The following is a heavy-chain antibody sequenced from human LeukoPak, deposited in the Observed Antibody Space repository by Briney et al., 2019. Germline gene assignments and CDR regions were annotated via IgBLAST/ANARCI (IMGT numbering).Heavy chain of an antibody. V-gene: IGHV1-2*02. Sequence: GASVKVPCKASGYTFTGYYMYWVRQAPGQGLEWMGWINPNSGGTNYAQKFQGRVTMTRDTSISTVYMELSRLRSDDTAVYYCARDGGSYYSYYYYYMNVWGKGTTVTVSS. J-gene: IGHJ6*03. CDR1: GYTFTGYY. D-gene: IGHD1-26*01. CDR2: INPNSGGT. CDR3: ARDGGSYYSYYYYYMNV.